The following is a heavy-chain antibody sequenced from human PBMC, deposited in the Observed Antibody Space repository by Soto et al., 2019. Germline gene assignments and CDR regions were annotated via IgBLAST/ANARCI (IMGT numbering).Heavy chain of an antibody. V-gene: IGHV1-69*02. CDR2: IIPILGIA. CDR1: GGTFSSYT. J-gene: IGHJ4*02. CDR3: ARGTYYDILPGPTSFDY. D-gene: IGHD3-9*01. Sequence: QVQLVQSGAEVKKPGSSVKVSCKASGGTFSSYTISWVRQAPGQGLEWMGRIIPILGIANYAQKFQGRVTITPDKSTSTAYMGLSSLRAEDTAVYYCARGTYYDILPGPTSFDYWGQGTLVTVSS.